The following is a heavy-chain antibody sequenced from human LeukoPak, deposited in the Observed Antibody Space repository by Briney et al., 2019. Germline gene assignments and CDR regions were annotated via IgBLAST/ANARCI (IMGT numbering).Heavy chain of an antibody. V-gene: IGHV4-4*02. J-gene: IGHJ4*02. Sequence: PSGTLSLTCAVSGGSISSSNWWSWVRQPPGKGLEWIGEIYHSGSTNYNPSLKSRVTISVDKSKNQFSLKLSSVTAADTAVYYCASWGYSSSWFPFDYWGQGTLVTVSS. CDR3: ASWGYSSSWFPFDY. CDR2: IYHSGST. D-gene: IGHD6-13*01. CDR1: GGSISSSNW.